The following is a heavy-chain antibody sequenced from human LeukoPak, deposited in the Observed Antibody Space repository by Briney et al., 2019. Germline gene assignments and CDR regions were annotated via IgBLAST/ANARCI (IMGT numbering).Heavy chain of an antibody. D-gene: IGHD5-18*01. CDR3: ARISAVDYFFDF. Sequence: SETLSLTCIVSGDSISNYFWSWLRQPPGKGLEWIGYIYFNGSIYHSGSTAYNPSLRGRVTTSLDSSKKHFSLHLTSVTAADTAIYYCARISAVDYFFDFWGLGTLVTVSS. CDR1: GDSISNYF. V-gene: IGHV4-59*01. J-gene: IGHJ4*02. CDR2: IYFNGSIYHSGST.